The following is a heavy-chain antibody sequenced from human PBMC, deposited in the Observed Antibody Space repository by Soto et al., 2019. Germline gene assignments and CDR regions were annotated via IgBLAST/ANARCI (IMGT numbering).Heavy chain of an antibody. D-gene: IGHD5-12*01. V-gene: IGHV2-5*01. Sequence: ASGPTRENPTQTLTLTFTFCGCSLSTRGVGVAWIRQPPGKALEWLALIYYNDDKRYSPSLKSRLTVTKDTSKNQVVLTMTNMDPVDTATYYRAHQNSGSVYWGQGNLVTVSS. J-gene: IGHJ4*02. CDR1: GCSLSTRGVG. CDR2: IYYNDDK. CDR3: AHQNSGSVY.